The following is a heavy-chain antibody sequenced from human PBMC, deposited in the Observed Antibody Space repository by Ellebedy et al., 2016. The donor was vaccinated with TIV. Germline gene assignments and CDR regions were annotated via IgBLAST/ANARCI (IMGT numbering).Heavy chain of an antibody. J-gene: IGHJ4*02. CDR2: IYYSGST. CDR1: GGSISSYY. V-gene: IGHV4-59*01. Sequence: MPSETLSLTCTVSGGSISSYYWSWIRQPPGKGLEWIGYIYYSGSTNYNPSLKSRVTISVDTSKNQFSLKLSSVTAADTAVYYCARAYGDYGNFAYWGQGTLVTVSS. D-gene: IGHD4-17*01. CDR3: ARAYGDYGNFAY.